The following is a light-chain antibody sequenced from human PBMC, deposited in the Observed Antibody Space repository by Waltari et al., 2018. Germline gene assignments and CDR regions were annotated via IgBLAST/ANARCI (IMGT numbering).Light chain of an antibody. Sequence: QSALAQPASVSGSPGQSITISCTGTSSDIGDYDFVSWYQQHPGKAPKLIIYDVTKPPTRGSTRFSCSKSYYTSSLTISGVQAEDEADYYCSSYTSSSTYVFGTGTKVTIL. J-gene: IGLJ1*01. CDR3: SSYTSSSTYV. V-gene: IGLV2-14*03. CDR2: DVT. CDR1: SSDIGDYDF.